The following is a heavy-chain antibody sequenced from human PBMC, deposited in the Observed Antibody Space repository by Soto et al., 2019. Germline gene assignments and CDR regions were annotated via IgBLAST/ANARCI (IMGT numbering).Heavy chain of an antibody. D-gene: IGHD2-8*02. Sequence: EGHLVESGGALAQPGGSLRLSCAASGFTFRTYWMSWVRQAPGKGLEWVANINEDGSETYYVDSVKGRFTMSRDNAKNSLFLQMNSLRAEVTALYYCARGGGIGTVDYWGQGTLVTVSS. CDR1: GFTFRTYW. CDR3: ARGGGIGTVDY. V-gene: IGHV3-7*05. CDR2: INEDGSET. J-gene: IGHJ4*02.